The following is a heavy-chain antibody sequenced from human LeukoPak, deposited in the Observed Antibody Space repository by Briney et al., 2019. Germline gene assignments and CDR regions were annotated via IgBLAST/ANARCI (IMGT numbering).Heavy chain of an antibody. V-gene: IGHV3-21*01. J-gene: IGHJ4*02. D-gene: IGHD3-3*01. CDR2: ISSSSSYI. Sequence: GGSLRFSCAASGFTFSSYSMNWVRQAPGKGLEWVSSISSSSSYIYYADSVKGRFTISRDNAKNSLYLQMNSLRAEDTAVYYCARDAIFGVFPLRYFDYWGQGTLVTVSS. CDR1: GFTFSSYS. CDR3: ARDAIFGVFPLRYFDY.